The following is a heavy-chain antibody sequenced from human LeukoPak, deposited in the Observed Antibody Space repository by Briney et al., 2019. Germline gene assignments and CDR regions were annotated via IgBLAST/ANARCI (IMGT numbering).Heavy chain of an antibody. CDR2: IWYDGSNK. J-gene: IGHJ4*02. V-gene: IGHV3-33*01. CDR1: GFTFSSYG. D-gene: IGHD3-9*01. CDR3: ARDGGYDILTGYYNVISQDNNYYSDY. Sequence: GGSLRLSCAASGFTFSSYGMHWVRQAPGKGLEWVAVIWYDGSNKYYADSVKGRFTISRDNSKNTLYLQMNSLRAEDTAVYYCARDGGYDILTGYYNVISQDNNYYSDYWGQGTLVTVSS.